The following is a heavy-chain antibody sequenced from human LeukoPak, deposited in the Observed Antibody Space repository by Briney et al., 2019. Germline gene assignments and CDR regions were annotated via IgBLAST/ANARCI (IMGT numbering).Heavy chain of an antibody. CDR2: ISSSGNTI. V-gene: IGHV3-11*01. D-gene: IGHD6-13*01. J-gene: IGHJ4*02. Sequence: GGSLRLSCAASGFTFSDYYMSWIRQAPGKGLEWVSYISSSGNTIYYADSVTGRFTISRDNAKNSLYLQMNSLRAEDTALYYCAKVTGYSSSWYGEGFDYWGQGTLVTVS. CDR1: GFTFSDYY. CDR3: AKVTGYSSSWYGEGFDY.